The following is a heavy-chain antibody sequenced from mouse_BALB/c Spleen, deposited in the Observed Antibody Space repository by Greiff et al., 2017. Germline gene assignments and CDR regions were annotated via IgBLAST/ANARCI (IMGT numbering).Heavy chain of an antibody. CDR2: IWGDGST. Sequence: QVQLQQSGPGLVAPSQSLSITCTVSGFSLTGYGVNWVRQPPGKGLEWLGMIWGDGSTDYNSALKSRLSISKDNSKSQVFLKMNSLQTDDTARYYCARSYPSYAMDYWGQGTSVTVSS. CDR1: GFSLTGYG. V-gene: IGHV2-6-7*01. CDR3: ARSYPSYAMDY. J-gene: IGHJ4*01.